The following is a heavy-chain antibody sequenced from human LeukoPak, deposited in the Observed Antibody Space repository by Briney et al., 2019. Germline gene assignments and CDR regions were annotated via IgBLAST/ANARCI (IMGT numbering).Heavy chain of an antibody. D-gene: IGHD3-3*01. J-gene: IGHJ4*02. CDR1: GGSFSGYY. V-gene: IGHV4-59*01. CDR3: ASLRIEYDFWSGYYFDY. CDR2: IYYSGST. Sequence: SETLSLTCAVYGGSFSGYYWSWIRQPPGKGLEWIGYIYYSGSTNYNPSLKSRVTISVDTSKNQFSLKLSSVTAADTAVYYCASLRIEYDFWSGYYFDYWGQGTLVTVSS.